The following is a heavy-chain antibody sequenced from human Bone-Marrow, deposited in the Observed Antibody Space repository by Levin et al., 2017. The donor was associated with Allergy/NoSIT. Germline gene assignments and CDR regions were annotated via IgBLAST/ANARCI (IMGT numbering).Heavy chain of an antibody. Sequence: GESLKISCAASGFILSNAWMNWVRQSPAKGLEWIGRIKSQSDGGTIDYGAPAKGRFSISRDDLKNRLFLQMNSLTTDDSAIYYCNADPRFCNDYTMMDPWGQGTVVTVSS. J-gene: IGHJ5*01. V-gene: IGHV3-15*01. D-gene: IGHD3-16*01. CDR2: IKSQSDGGTI. CDR3: NADPRFCNDYTMMDP. CDR1: GFILSNAW.